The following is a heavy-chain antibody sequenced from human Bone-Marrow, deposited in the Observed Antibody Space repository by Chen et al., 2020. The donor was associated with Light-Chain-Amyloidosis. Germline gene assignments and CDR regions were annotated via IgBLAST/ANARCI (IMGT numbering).Heavy chain of an antibody. CDR3: TTVTYDYVWGSYRYRSY. Sequence: EVQLVESGGGLVKPGGSLRLFCAASGFTFSNAWMSRVRQAPGKGLEWVGRIKSKTDGGTTDYAAPVKGRFTISRDDSKNTLYLQMNSLKTEDTAVYYCTTVTYDYVWGSYRYRSYWGQGTLVTVSS. D-gene: IGHD3-16*02. CDR2: IKSKTDGGTT. V-gene: IGHV3-15*01. J-gene: IGHJ4*02. CDR1: GFTFSNAW.